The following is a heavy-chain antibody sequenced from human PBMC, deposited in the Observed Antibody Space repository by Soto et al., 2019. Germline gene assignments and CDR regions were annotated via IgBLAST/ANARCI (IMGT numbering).Heavy chain of an antibody. Sequence: GGALRLSCAASGFTFSSYSMNWVRQAPGKGLEWVSSISSSSSYIYYADSVKGRFTISRDNAKNSLYLQMNSLRAEDTAVYYCAGETIAAESPNWFDPWGQGTLVTVSS. V-gene: IGHV3-21*01. D-gene: IGHD6-13*01. CDR3: AGETIAAESPNWFDP. J-gene: IGHJ5*02. CDR2: ISSSSSYI. CDR1: GFTFSSYS.